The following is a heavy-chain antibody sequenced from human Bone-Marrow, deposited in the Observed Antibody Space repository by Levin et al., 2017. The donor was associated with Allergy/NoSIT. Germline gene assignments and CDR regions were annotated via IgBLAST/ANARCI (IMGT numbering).Heavy chain of an antibody. CDR1: GFTLTTYW. J-gene: IGHJ2*01. Sequence: GGSLRLSCAASGFTLTTYWISWVRQAPGKGLEWVANISPDGSGKNYVDSVKGRFTNSRDNAKNSIYLQMNSLRAEDTAVYYCARENWLFDLWGRGTLVTVSS. D-gene: IGHD5-12*01. CDR3: ARENWLFDL. V-gene: IGHV3-7*01. CDR2: ISPDGSGK.